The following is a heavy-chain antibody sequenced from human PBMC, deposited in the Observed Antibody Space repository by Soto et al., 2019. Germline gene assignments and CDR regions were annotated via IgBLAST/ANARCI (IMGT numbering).Heavy chain of an antibody. CDR2: ISDRGTTI. CDR3: VAHHAHIIVTPFDL. D-gene: IGHD2-21*01. V-gene: IGHV3-48*03. J-gene: IGHJ4*02. Sequence: PGGSRRPSCEAFGTTLRNSEMTWVRQVPGRGLVGLAYISDRGTTIYYADAGMGRFAIARDNTKNSVLLQMYSVGVDDTAIYYCVAHHAHIIVTPFDLWGQGTLVTVSS. CDR1: GTTLRNSE.